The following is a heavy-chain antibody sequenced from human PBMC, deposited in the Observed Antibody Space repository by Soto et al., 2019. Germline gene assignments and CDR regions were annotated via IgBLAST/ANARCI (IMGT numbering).Heavy chain of an antibody. CDR2: IYYSAST. Sequence: SETLSLTCTVSGGSISSYYWSWIRQPPGKGLEWIGYIYYSASTNYSPSLKSRVTISVDTSKNQFSLKLTSVTAADTAVYYCARDKITGLFDYWGQGTLVTVSS. CDR3: ARDKITGLFDY. J-gene: IGHJ4*02. D-gene: IGHD2-8*02. V-gene: IGHV4-59*12. CDR1: GGSISSYY.